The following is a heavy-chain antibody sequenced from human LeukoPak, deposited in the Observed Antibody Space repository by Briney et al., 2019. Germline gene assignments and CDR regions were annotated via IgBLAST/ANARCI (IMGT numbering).Heavy chain of an antibody. D-gene: IGHD1/OR15-1a*01. CDR3: TRDREHGTQDS. CDR2: TYYRSKWFY. J-gene: IGHJ4*02. Sequence: SQTLSLTCAISGDSVSSNTAAWYWIRQSPSRGLEWVGRTYYRSKWFYQYAVSVRGRLTISVDTSKNQFSLNLNSVTAADTAVYFCTRDREHGTQDSWGQGTLVTVS. V-gene: IGHV6-1*01. CDR1: GDSVSSNTAA.